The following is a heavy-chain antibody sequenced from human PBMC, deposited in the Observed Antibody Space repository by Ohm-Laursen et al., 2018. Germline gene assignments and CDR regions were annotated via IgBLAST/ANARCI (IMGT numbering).Heavy chain of an antibody. D-gene: IGHD5-12*01. J-gene: IGHJ4*02. CDR1: GFSLNNYA. Sequence: SLRLSCSASGFSLNNYAMHWVRQAPGKGLEWLAVISNDGTIKRYIDSVKGRFSISRDTSKNTLFLQMGRVRVEDTAVYYYAKAKGTDNGYDYFGDHWGQGTLVIVSS. CDR3: AKAKGTDNGYDYFGDH. CDR2: ISNDGTIK. V-gene: IGHV3-30*18.